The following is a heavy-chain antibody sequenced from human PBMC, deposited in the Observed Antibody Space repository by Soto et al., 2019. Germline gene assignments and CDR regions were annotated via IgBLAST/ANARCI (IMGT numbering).Heavy chain of an antibody. J-gene: IGHJ4*02. CDR3: ARVGGSYPLDYFDY. CDR2: INAGNGNT. D-gene: IGHD1-26*01. V-gene: IGHV1-3*01. Sequence: GASVKVSCKASGYTFTSYAMHWVRQAPGQRLEWMGWINAGNGNTKYSQKFQGRVTITRDTSASTAYMELSSLRSEDTAVYYCARVGGSYPLDYFDYWGQGTLVTVPQ. CDR1: GYTFTSYA.